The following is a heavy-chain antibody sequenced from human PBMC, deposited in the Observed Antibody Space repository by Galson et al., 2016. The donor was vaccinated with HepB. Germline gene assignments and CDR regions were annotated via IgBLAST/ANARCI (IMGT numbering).Heavy chain of an antibody. V-gene: IGHV4-39*01. CDR3: ASGAGMVTEIDY. Sequence: SETLSLTCTVSGGSISSSSYYWGWIRQPPGKGLEWIGSIYYSGTTYYNPSLTSRVTIPVDTSKNQFSLKLSSVTAADTAVYYCASGAGMVTEIDYWGQGTLVTASS. J-gene: IGHJ4*02. D-gene: IGHD5-18*01. CDR1: GGSISSSSYY. CDR2: IYYSGTT.